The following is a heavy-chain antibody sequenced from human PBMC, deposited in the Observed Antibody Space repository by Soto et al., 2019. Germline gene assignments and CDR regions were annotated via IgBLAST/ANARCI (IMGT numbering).Heavy chain of an antibody. V-gene: IGHV1-69*12. Sequence: QVQLVQSGAEVKKPGSSVKVSCKASGGTFSSYAISWVRQAPGQGLEWMGGIIPIFGTANYAQKFQGRVTITADESQSTAYMELSSLRSEDTAVYYCAREVSNYYDSSGYATHFDYWGQGTLVTVSS. J-gene: IGHJ4*02. CDR2: IIPIFGTA. CDR1: GGTFSSYA. D-gene: IGHD3-22*01. CDR3: AREVSNYYDSSGYATHFDY.